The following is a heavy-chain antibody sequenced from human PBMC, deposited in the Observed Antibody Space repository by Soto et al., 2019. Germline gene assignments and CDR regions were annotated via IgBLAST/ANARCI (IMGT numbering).Heavy chain of an antibody. CDR3: ARGGYDSSGYYYYGMDV. CDR2: IYSGGST. CDR1: GFTVSSNY. Sequence: GGSLRLSCAASGFTVSSNYMSWVRQAPGKGLEWVSVIYSGGSTYYADSVKGRFTISRHNSKNTLYLQMNSLRAEDTAVYYCARGGYDSSGYYYYGMDVWGQGTTVTVSS. J-gene: IGHJ6*02. D-gene: IGHD3-22*01. V-gene: IGHV3-66*01.